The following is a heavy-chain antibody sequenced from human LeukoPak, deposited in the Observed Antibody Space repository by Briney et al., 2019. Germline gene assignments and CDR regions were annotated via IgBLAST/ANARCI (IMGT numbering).Heavy chain of an antibody. CDR1: GGSLDLGSYY. CDR2: FYSSGNA. CDR3: ARDLRYSASY. J-gene: IGHJ4*02. Sequence: SETLSLACTVSGGSLDLGSYYWTWVRQPPGKGLEWIGHFYSSGNAIARYNPSLESRVTISLDTSKYQFSLKLTSVTAADTAVYYCARDLRYSASYWGQGTLVTVSS. V-gene: IGHV4-61*09. D-gene: IGHD2-21*01.